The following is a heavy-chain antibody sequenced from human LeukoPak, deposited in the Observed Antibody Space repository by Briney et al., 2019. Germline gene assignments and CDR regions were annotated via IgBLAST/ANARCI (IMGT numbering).Heavy chain of an antibody. CDR1: GFTFSSYE. J-gene: IGHJ3*02. CDR3: ARDFQTCSGGSCQRGGAFDI. Sequence: PGGSLRLSCAASGFTFSSYEMHWVRQAPGKGLEWVSYISSSGSTIYYADSVKGRFTISRDNAKNSLYLQMNSLRAEDTAVYYCARDFQTCSGGSCQRGGAFDIWGQGTMVTVSS. V-gene: IGHV3-48*03. D-gene: IGHD2-15*01. CDR2: ISSSGSTI.